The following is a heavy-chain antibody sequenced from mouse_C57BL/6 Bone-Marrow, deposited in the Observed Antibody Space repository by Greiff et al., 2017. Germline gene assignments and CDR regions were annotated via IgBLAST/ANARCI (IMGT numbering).Heavy chain of an antibody. V-gene: IGHV1-54*01. CDR1: GYAFTNYL. CDR3: ARGRGSSYYFDY. Sequence: VQLQQSGAELVRPGTSVKVSCKASGYAFTNYLIEWVKQRPGQGLEWIGVINPGSGGTNYNEKFKGKATLTADKSSSTAYMQLSSLTSEGSAVYFCARGRGSSYYFDYWGQGTTRTVSS. J-gene: IGHJ2*01. CDR2: INPGSGGT. D-gene: IGHD1-1*01.